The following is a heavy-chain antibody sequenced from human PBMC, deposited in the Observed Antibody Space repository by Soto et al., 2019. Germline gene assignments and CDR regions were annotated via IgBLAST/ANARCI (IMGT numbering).Heavy chain of an antibody. CDR1: GGTFSSYT. Sequence: QVQLVQSGAEVKKPGSSVKVSCKASGGTFSSYTISWVRQAPGQGLEWMGRIIPILGIANYAQKFQGRVTITADKSTSTAYMELSSLRSEDTAVYYCATAGASTAIDYWGQGTLVTVSS. CDR3: ATAGASTAIDY. D-gene: IGHD6-13*01. V-gene: IGHV1-69*02. J-gene: IGHJ4*02. CDR2: IIPILGIA.